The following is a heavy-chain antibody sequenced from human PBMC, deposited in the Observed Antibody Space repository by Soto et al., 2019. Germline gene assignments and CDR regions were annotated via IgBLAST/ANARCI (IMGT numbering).Heavy chain of an antibody. CDR1: GGSISSSNW. CDR2: IYHSGST. J-gene: IGHJ6*02. Sequence: QVQLQESGPGLVKPSGTLSLTCAVSGGSISSSNWWSWVRQPPGKGLEWIGEIYHSGSTNYNPSLKSRVTRYVDKSKNQFSLKLSSVTAADTAVYYCARVSGSYYYGMDVWGQGTTVTVSS. V-gene: IGHV4-4*02. D-gene: IGHD1-26*01. CDR3: ARVSGSYYYGMDV.